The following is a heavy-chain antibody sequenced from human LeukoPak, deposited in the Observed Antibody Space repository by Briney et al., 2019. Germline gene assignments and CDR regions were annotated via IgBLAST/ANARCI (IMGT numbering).Heavy chain of an antibody. Sequence: SVKVSCKASGGSLSSYATSWVRQAPGQGLEWMGGIIPIFGTANYAQKFQGRVTITTDESTSTAYMELSSLRSEDTAVYYCASSYYYDSSGNYYYYYMDVWGKGTTVTVSS. CDR3: ASSYYYDSSGNYYYYYMDV. D-gene: IGHD3-22*01. CDR1: GGSLSSYA. J-gene: IGHJ6*03. V-gene: IGHV1-69*05. CDR2: IIPIFGTA.